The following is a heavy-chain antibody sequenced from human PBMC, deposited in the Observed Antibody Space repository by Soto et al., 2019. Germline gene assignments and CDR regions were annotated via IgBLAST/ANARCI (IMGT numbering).Heavy chain of an antibody. Sequence: QVQLQESGPGLVKPSQTLSLTCTVSGGSISSGGYYWSWIPQQPGKGLEWIGYIYYSGSTYYNPSLKSRVTISLDTSKNQFSLKLCSVTAADTAMYYCARLSSGERLNFDFWGQGTLVTVSS. V-gene: IGHV4-31*03. CDR3: ARLSSGERLNFDF. J-gene: IGHJ4*02. CDR2: IYYSGST. CDR1: GGSISSGGYY. D-gene: IGHD3-10*02.